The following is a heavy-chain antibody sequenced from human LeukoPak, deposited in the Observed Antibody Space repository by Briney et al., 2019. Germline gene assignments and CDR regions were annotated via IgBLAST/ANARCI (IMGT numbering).Heavy chain of an antibody. D-gene: IGHD3-3*01. V-gene: IGHV3-74*01. CDR3: VRLLDLDF. Sequence: HPGGSLRLSCAASGFTFSNYWMHWVRQAPGKGLVWVSRINKEGGTTDYADSVKGRFTISRDNAKNTLYLQMNSLRVEDTAVYYCVRLLDLDFWGQGTLVTVSS. J-gene: IGHJ4*02. CDR2: INKEGGTT. CDR1: GFTFSNYW.